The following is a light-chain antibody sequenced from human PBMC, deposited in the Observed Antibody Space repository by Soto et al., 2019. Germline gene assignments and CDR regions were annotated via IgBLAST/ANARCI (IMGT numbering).Light chain of an antibody. CDR2: GAS. CDR3: QQYNNWPPIT. V-gene: IGKV3-15*01. CDR1: QSVSSR. J-gene: IGKJ5*01. Sequence: EVVLTQSPEILSVSPVERVTLSCSHSQSVSSRLAWYQQKPGQSPRLIFYGASTRATGIPARFSGSGSATEFTLTISSLQSQDFAVYYCQQYNNWPPITFGQGTRLEIK.